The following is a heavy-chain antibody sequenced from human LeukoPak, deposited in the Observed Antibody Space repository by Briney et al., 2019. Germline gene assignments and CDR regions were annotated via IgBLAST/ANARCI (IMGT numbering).Heavy chain of an antibody. CDR2: IKSKTDGGTT. Sequence: GGSLRLSCAASGFTFSNAWMSWVRQAPGKGLEWAGRIKSKTDGGTTDYAAPVKGRFTISRDDSKNTLYLQMNSLKTEDTAVYYCTTANTYCGGDCYGMDVWGQGTTVTVSS. CDR1: GFTFSNAW. D-gene: IGHD2-21*01. J-gene: IGHJ6*02. V-gene: IGHV3-15*01. CDR3: TTANTYCGGDCYGMDV.